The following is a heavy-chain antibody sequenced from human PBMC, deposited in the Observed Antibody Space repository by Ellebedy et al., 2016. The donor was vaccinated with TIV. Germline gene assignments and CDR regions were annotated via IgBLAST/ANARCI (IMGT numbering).Heavy chain of an antibody. Sequence: MPSETLSLTCSVSGGSLSSSSYYWGWIRQPPGQGLEWIGSVYYVGTTFYNPSLQSRVTTSVDTSKNQFSLQLSYVTAADTAVYYCARSLRNGHNDPFDYWGQGTLVTVSS. D-gene: IGHD5-24*01. CDR1: GGSLSSSSYY. CDR3: ARSLRNGHNDPFDY. CDR2: VYYVGTT. V-gene: IGHV4-39*01. J-gene: IGHJ4*02.